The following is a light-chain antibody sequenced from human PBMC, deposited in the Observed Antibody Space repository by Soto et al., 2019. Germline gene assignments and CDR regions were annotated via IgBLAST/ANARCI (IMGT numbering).Light chain of an antibody. CDR1: QSVLYSSNNKNY. CDR2: WAS. CDR3: QQYYSSQWT. V-gene: IGKV4-1*01. J-gene: IGKJ1*01. Sequence: DILMTQSPASLAVSLGERATINCKSSQSVLYSSNNKNYLAWYQQKPGQPPKLLIYWASTRESGVPDRFSGSGSGTDFTLTISSLQAEDVAVYFCQQYYSSQWTFGQGTKVDIK.